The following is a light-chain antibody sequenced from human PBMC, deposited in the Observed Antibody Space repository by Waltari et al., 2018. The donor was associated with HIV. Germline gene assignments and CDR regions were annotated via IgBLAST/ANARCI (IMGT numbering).Light chain of an antibody. CDR1: TGTITSGHY. V-gene: IGLV7-46*01. CDR3: LRFYSGVRV. J-gene: IGLJ2*01. CDR2: NIN. Sequence: QAVVTQEPSLTVSPGGTVTRTGGSSTGTITSGHYPYWLQRRPGQAPTTLIYNINTKPAWTPARFSGSLLGGKAALTLSGAQSEDEAEYYCLRFYSGVRVFGGGTKLTVL.